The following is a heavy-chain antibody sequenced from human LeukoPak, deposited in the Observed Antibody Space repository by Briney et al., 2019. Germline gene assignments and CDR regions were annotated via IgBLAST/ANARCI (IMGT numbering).Heavy chain of an antibody. CDR3: AGGPTYYYDSSGYYEG. V-gene: IGHV1-8*01. CDR2: MNPNSGNT. Sequence: ASVKVSCKASGYTFTSYDINWVRQATGQGLEWMGWMNPNSGNTGYAQKFQGRVTMTRNTSISTAYMELSGLRSEDTAVCYCAGGPTYYYDSSGYYEGWGQGTLVTVSS. CDR1: GYTFTSYD. D-gene: IGHD3-22*01. J-gene: IGHJ4*02.